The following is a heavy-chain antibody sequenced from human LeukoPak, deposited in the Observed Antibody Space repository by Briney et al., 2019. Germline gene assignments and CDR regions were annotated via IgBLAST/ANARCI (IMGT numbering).Heavy chain of an antibody. Sequence: SETLSLTCTVSGGSITRGTFYWGWMRQPPGKGLEWLGSVYYTGDTYYNVSLKSRLTISVDTSKNQFYLKLRSVTAADTAVYFCGRPHRRWTSVGWFDPWGQGTLVTVSS. CDR2: VYYTGDT. J-gene: IGHJ5*02. V-gene: IGHV4-39*01. D-gene: IGHD4-23*01. CDR3: GRPHRRWTSVGWFDP. CDR1: GGSITRGTFY.